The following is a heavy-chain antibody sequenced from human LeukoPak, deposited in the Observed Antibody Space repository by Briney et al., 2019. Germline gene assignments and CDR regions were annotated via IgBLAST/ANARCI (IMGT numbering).Heavy chain of an antibody. CDR3: ARGGYSYGYDWFDP. CDR2: IYYSGST. D-gene: IGHD5-18*01. V-gene: IGHV4-59*01. Sequence: SETLSLTCTVSGGSISSYYWSWTRQPPGKGLEWIGYIYYSGSTNYNPSLKSRVTISVDTSKNQFSLKLSSVTAADTAVYYCARGGYSYGYDWFDPWGQGTLVTVSS. J-gene: IGHJ5*02. CDR1: GGSISSYY.